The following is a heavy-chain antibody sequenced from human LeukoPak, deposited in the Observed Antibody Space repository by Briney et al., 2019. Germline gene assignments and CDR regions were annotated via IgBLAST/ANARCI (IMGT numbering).Heavy chain of an antibody. CDR3: ATEAILPGVNAFDI. CDR1: GYTLTELS. V-gene: IGHV1-24*01. CDR2: FDPEDGET. Sequence: ASVKVSCKVSGYTLTELSMHWVRQAPGKGLEWMGGFDPEDGETIYAQKFQGRVTMTEDTSTDAAYMELSSLRSEDTAVYYCATEAILPGVNAFDIWGQGTMVTVSS. J-gene: IGHJ3*02. D-gene: IGHD3-3*01.